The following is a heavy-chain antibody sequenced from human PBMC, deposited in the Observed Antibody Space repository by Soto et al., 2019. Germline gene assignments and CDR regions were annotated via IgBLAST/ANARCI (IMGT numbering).Heavy chain of an antibody. J-gene: IGHJ6*02. CDR2: IYPGDSDT. V-gene: IGHV5-51*01. CDR1: GYSFTSYW. CDR3: AGGGVRGVITRTRDYYGMDV. D-gene: IGHD3-10*01. Sequence: PGESLKISCKGSGYSFTSYWIGWVRQMPGKGLEWMGIIYPGDSDTRYSPSFQGQVTISADKSISTAYLQWSSLKASDTAMYYFAGGGVRGVITRTRDYYGMDVWGQGTTVTGSS.